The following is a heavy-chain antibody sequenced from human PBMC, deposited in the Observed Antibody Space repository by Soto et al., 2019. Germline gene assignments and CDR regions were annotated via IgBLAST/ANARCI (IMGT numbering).Heavy chain of an antibody. CDR3: AKEKRHSGYIIDY. CDR1: GFTFSSYG. CDR2: ISYEGSNK. Sequence: QVQLVESGGGVVQPGRSLRLACGASGFTFSSYGMHWVRQAPGKGLEWVAFISYEGSNKYYADSVKGRFTISRDNPKNTVYLQMNSLRAEYTAVYYCAKEKRHSGYIIDYWGQGTLVTVSS. J-gene: IGHJ4*02. V-gene: IGHV3-30*18. D-gene: IGHD5-12*01.